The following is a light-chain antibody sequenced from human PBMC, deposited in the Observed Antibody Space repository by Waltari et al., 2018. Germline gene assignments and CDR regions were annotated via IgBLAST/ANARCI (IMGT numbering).Light chain of an antibody. CDR1: DLGGRM. CDR2: GDT. Sequence: SYVLTQPPSVSVAPGKTARIACGLNDLGGRMVNWYQPKPGQAPVLVVYGDTDRPSGIPERFFGSTSGNSATLTISRVEAGDEADYYCQVWVSRTDHYVFGTGTKVTVL. CDR3: QVWVSRTDHYV. J-gene: IGLJ1*01. V-gene: IGLV3-21*03.